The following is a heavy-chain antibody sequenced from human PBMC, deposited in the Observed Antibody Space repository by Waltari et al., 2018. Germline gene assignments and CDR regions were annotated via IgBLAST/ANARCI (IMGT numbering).Heavy chain of an antibody. J-gene: IGHJ6*02. CDR2: IWYDGSNK. CDR1: AFTFSSYG. CDR3: ATAWGVRGVIMYYYGMDV. V-gene: IGHV3-33*01. D-gene: IGHD3-10*01. Sequence: QVQLVESGGGVVQPGRSLRLSCAASAFTFSSYGMPWVRQAPGTGLEWVAVIWYDGSNKYYADSVKGRFTISRDNSKNTLYLQMNSLRAEDTAVYYCATAWGVRGVIMYYYGMDVWGQGTTVTVSS.